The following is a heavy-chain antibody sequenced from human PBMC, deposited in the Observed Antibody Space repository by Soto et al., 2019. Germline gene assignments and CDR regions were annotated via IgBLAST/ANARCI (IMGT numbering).Heavy chain of an antibody. CDR2: LSSDSHT. CDR1: GFTFSSYG. D-gene: IGHD6-19*01. J-gene: IGHJ4*02. V-gene: IGHV3-21*01. Sequence: GGSLRLSCAASGFTFSSYGISWIRLSPGKGLEWVSSLSSDSHTYYTDSEKGRFTISRDNAKNSLYLQMNSLRAEDTAVYYCARTNSSGFYFDYWGQRTLVTVSA. CDR3: ARTNSSGFYFDY.